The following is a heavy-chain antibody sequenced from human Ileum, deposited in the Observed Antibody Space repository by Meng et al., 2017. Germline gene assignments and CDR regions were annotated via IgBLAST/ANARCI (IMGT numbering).Heavy chain of an antibody. CDR2: IYSNGNT. V-gene: IGHV4-30-4*01. D-gene: IGHD2-8*01. CDR1: AGSISSGDYY. Sequence: QVQLQESAPRLVKPSPSPSLTCTFPAGSISSGDYYWSWVRQSPGKGPEWIGYIYSNGNTYSNPSLRGRLMISIDTSKNQFSLKLSSVTAADTAVYYCARAPKYCTNAVCSRPLDSWGQGTLVTVSS. J-gene: IGHJ4*02. CDR3: ARAPKYCTNAVCSRPLDS.